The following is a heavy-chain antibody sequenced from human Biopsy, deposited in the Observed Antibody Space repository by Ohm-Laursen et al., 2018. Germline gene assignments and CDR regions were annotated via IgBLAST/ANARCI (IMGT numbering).Heavy chain of an antibody. V-gene: IGHV1-2*02. CDR1: ANSFADHR. CDR3: ARELGDFWGGRQVDF. CDR2: IDPKSGGT. D-gene: IGHD3-3*01. Sequence: ASVKVSCKASANSFADHRIHWVRQAPGQGLEWMGWIDPKSGGTNYAQKFQGRVTMTRDTSISTTYMELRRLTSDDTAVFYCARELGDFWGGRQVDFWGQGTLVTVSS. J-gene: IGHJ4*02.